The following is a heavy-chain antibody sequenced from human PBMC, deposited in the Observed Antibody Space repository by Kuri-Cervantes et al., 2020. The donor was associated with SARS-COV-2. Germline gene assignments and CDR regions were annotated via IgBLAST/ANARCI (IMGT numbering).Heavy chain of an antibody. V-gene: IGHV4-34*01. CDR2: INHLGST. Sequence: SQTLSLTCAVSGGSFSGYFWTWIRQPPGKGLEWIGQINHLGSTYYNPSLKSRVTISVDTSKNQFSLKLSSVTAADTAVYYCARYCSSTSCPGATAFDIWGQGTMVTVSS. CDR1: GGSFSGYF. D-gene: IGHD2-2*01. J-gene: IGHJ3*02. CDR3: ARYCSSTSCPGATAFDI.